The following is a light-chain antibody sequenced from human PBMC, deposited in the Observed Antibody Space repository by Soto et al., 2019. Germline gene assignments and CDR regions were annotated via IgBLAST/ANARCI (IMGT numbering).Light chain of an antibody. V-gene: IGKV1-39*01. CDR1: QSLVSY. CDR3: QHYNNRPPWT. Sequence: DIQMTQSPSSLSASVVHRVTITSRASQSLVSYLNWYQQKTGRATKLLIYAAASLQEGVAARLSGSGSGTDFTLTISALQSEEFAVYYCQHYNNRPPWTFGQGTKVDI. CDR2: AAA. J-gene: IGKJ1*01.